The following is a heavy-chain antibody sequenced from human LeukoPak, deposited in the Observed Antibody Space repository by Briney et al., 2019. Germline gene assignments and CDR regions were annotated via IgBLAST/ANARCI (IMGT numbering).Heavy chain of an antibody. Sequence: ASVKVSCKASGYTFTSYDINWVRQATGQGLEWMGWMNPNSGNTGYAQKFQGRVTMTRNTSISTAYMELSSLRSEDTAVYYCAREVRGYCSSTSCYTVGAYYYYGMDVWGQGTTVTVSS. J-gene: IGHJ6*02. V-gene: IGHV1-8*01. CDR3: AREVRGYCSSTSCYTVGAYYYYGMDV. CDR2: MNPNSGNT. CDR1: GYTFTSYD. D-gene: IGHD2-2*02.